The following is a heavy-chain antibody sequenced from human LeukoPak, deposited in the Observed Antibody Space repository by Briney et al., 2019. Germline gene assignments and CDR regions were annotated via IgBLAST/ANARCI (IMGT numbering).Heavy chain of an antibody. V-gene: IGHV3-48*01. J-gene: IGHJ6*03. Sequence: GGSLRLSCAASGFTFSSYSMNWVRQAPGKGLEWVSYISSSSSTIYYADSVKGRFTISRDNAKNSLYLQMNSLRAEDTAVYYCARDRLNHGDSVYYYYYYMDVWGKGTTVTVSS. CDR1: GFTFSSYS. CDR3: ARDRLNHGDSVYYYYYYMDV. CDR2: ISSSSSTI. D-gene: IGHD4-17*01.